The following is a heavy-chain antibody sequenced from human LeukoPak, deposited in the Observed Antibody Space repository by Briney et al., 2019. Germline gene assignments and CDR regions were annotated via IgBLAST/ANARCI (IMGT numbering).Heavy chain of an antibody. D-gene: IGHD2-21*02. Sequence: GGSLRLSCAASGFIVSSNYMSWVRQAQGKGLEWVSVIYSGGSTKHADSVKGRFTISRDNSKNTLYLQMNSLRAEDTAVYYCVRDSRNCGGDCYAFDIWGQGTMVSVSS. CDR3: VRDSRNCGGDCYAFDI. V-gene: IGHV3-53*01. CDR1: GFIVSSNY. CDR2: IYSGGST. J-gene: IGHJ3*02.